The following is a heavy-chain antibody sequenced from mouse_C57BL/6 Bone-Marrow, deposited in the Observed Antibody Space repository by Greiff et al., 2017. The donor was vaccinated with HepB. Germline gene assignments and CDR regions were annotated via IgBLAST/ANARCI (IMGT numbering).Heavy chain of an antibody. V-gene: IGHV7-1*01. CDR3: ARDALLWPYAMDY. Sequence: EVKLVESGGGLVQSGRSLRLSCATSGFTFSDFYMEWVRQAPGKGLEWIAASRNKANDYTTEYSASVKGRFIVSRDTSQSILYLQMNALRAEDTAIYYCARDALLWPYAMDYWGQGTSVTVSS. CDR1: GFTFSDFY. CDR2: SRNKANDYTT. D-gene: IGHD2-1*01. J-gene: IGHJ4*01.